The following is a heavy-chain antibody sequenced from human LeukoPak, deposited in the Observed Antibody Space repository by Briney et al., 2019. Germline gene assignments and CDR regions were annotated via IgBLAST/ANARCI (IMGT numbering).Heavy chain of an antibody. CDR1: GGTFSSYA. V-gene: IGHV1-69*04. J-gene: IGHJ4*02. D-gene: IGHD5-24*01. CDR2: IIPILGIA. Sequence: SVKVSCKASGGTFSSYAISWVRQAPGQGLEWMGRIIPILGIANYAQKFQGRVTITADKSTSTAYMELSSPRSEDTAVYYCARDADNVEMATTSLDYWGQGTLVTVSS. CDR3: ARDADNVEMATTSLDY.